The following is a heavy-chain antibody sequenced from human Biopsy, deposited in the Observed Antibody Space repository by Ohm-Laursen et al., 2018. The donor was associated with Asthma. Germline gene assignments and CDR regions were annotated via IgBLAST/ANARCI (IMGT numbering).Heavy chain of an antibody. Sequence: SLRLSRAASGFTFGDYWMSWVRQVPGKGLEWVANIKHDGSEKNHVDSLKGRFTISRDNAKNSLCLQMNSLRAEDTAVYYCARTFHFWSPYHAEHYQLWGQGTLVTVSS. D-gene: IGHD3-3*02. V-gene: IGHV3-7*01. CDR3: ARTFHFWSPYHAEHYQL. CDR2: IKHDGSEK. CDR1: GFTFGDYW. J-gene: IGHJ1*01.